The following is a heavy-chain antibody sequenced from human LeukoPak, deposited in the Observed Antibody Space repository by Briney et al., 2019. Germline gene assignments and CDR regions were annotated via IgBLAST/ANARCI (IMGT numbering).Heavy chain of an antibody. CDR1: GYTFTSYG. J-gene: IGHJ4*02. CDR2: SSAYNGNT. V-gene: IGHV1-18*01. D-gene: IGHD3-3*01. CDR3: ARVDDFCSGYRSEDY. Sequence: ASVKVSCKASGYTFTSYGISWVRQAPGQGREWMGWSSAYNGNTNYAQKLQGRVTMTTDTSTSTAYMKLRSLRSDDTAVYYCARVDDFCSGYRSEDYWGQGTLVTVSS.